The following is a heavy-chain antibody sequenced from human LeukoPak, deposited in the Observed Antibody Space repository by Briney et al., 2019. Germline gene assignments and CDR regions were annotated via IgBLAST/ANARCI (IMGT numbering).Heavy chain of an antibody. Sequence: PGGSLRLSCAASGFTFSSYAMHWVRQAPGKGLEWVAVISYDGSNKYYADSVKGRFTISRDNSKNTLYLQMNSLRAEDTAVYYCARNPYGDYWFDYWGQGTLVTVSS. J-gene: IGHJ4*02. CDR1: GFTFSSYA. CDR2: ISYDGSNK. CDR3: ARNPYGDYWFDY. V-gene: IGHV3-30-3*01. D-gene: IGHD4-17*01.